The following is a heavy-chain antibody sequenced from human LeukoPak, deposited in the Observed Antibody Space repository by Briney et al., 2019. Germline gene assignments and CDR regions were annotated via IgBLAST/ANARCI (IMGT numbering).Heavy chain of an antibody. Sequence: GGSLRLSCAASGFTFSSYAMHWVRQAPGKGLEWVAVISYDGSNKYYADSVKGLFTISRDNSKNTLYLQMNSLRAEDTAVYYCARGAVGYCSGGSCPPFDYWGQGTLVTVSS. CDR3: ARGAVGYCSGGSCPPFDY. CDR2: ISYDGSNK. J-gene: IGHJ4*02. CDR1: GFTFSSYA. D-gene: IGHD2-15*01. V-gene: IGHV3-30*04.